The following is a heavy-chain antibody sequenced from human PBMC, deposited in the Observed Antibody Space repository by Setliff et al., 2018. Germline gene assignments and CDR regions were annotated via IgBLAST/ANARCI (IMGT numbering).Heavy chain of an antibody. CDR2: INWNGHFI. Sequence: SLRLSCATSGFTFHDYAMHWVRQTPGPGLERASGINWNGHFIDYADSVKGRFSMSRDISRNTLYRQMNRLTVEDTAVYYCARSMFSGYLPLGGKYSMDVWGKGTMVTVSS. V-gene: IGHV3-9*01. J-gene: IGHJ6*03. CDR3: ARSMFSGYLPLGGKYSMDV. CDR1: GFTFHDYA. D-gene: IGHD3-22*01.